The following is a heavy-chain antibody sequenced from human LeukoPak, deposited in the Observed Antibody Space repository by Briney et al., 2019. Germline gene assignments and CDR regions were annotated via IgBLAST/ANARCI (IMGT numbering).Heavy chain of an antibody. Sequence: GGSLRLSCAASGFTFSIYAIHWVRQAPGKGLEWVAVISHDGSTTYYADSVKGRFTISRDDSKNTLYLQMDTLGAEDTAVYYCARAVVGKEDLDYWGQGTLVTVSS. D-gene: IGHD6-19*01. CDR2: ISHDGSTT. J-gene: IGHJ4*02. CDR3: ARAVVGKEDLDY. CDR1: GFTFSIYA. V-gene: IGHV3-30*04.